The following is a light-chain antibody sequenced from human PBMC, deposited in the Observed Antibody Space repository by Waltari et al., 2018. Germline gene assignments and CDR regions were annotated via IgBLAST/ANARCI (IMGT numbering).Light chain of an antibody. V-gene: IGLV2-8*01. CDR2: EVS. Sequence: QSALTQPPSASGSPGQPVTIPCPGTSSAVCGYNYVSWYQQHPGKAPKPMIYEVSKRPSGVPDRFSGSKSGNTASLTVSGLQAEDEADYYCSSYAGSNNLVFGGGTKLTVL. J-gene: IGLJ2*01. CDR3: SSYAGSNNLV. CDR1: SSAVCGYNY.